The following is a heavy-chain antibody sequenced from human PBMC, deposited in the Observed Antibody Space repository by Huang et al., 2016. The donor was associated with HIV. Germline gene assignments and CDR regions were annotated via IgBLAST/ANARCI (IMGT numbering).Heavy chain of an antibody. V-gene: IGHV3-23*01. J-gene: IGHJ6*02. D-gene: IGHD3-3*01. CDR3: SRDDFWSGYSDYYGLDV. Sequence: EVQLLESGGGLVQPGGSLRLSCAASGFTFNSYAMSWVRQAPGKGRECVSGISGRGGNTYYADSVKGRFTISRDNSKNTLCLQMSGLRAEDTAVYYCSRDDFWSGYSDYYGLDVWGQGTTVTVSS. CDR2: ISGRGGNT. CDR1: GFTFNSYA.